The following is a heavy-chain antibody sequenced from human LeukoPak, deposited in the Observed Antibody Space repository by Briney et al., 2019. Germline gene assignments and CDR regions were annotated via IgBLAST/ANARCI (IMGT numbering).Heavy chain of an antibody. CDR3: ARGGSSGSYGGYYFDY. D-gene: IGHD3-22*01. V-gene: IGHV3-33*01. CDR2: IWSDGSNK. Sequence: GGSPRLSCAPPGFTLSSYGMHWVRHAPRKGVECGVIIWSDGSNKYYADSVKGRFTISRDTSKNTLYLQMNSLRAEDTAVYYCARGGSSGSYGGYYFDYWGQGTLVTVSS. CDR1: GFTLSSYG. J-gene: IGHJ4*02.